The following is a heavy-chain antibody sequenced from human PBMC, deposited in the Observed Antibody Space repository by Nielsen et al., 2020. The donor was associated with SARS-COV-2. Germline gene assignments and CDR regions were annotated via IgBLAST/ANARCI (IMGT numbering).Heavy chain of an antibody. CDR1: GFTVSSNY. Sequence: GESLKISCAASGFTVSSNYMSWVRQAPGKGLEWVSVIYSGGSTYYADSVKGRFTISRDNSKNTLYLQMNSLRAEDTAVYYCARGVYYYDSSGYDTDYWGQGTLVTVSS. D-gene: IGHD3-22*01. CDR2: IYSGGST. J-gene: IGHJ4*02. V-gene: IGHV3-53*01. CDR3: ARGVYYYDSSGYDTDY.